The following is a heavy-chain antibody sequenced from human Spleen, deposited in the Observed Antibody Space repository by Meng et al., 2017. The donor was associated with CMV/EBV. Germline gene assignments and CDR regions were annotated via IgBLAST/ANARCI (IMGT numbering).Heavy chain of an antibody. Sequence: SETLSLTCAVYGGSFSGYYWSWIRQPPGKGLEWIGEINHSGSTNYNPSLKSRVTISVDTSKNQFSLKLSSVTAADTAVYYCAREEPAKLGVDYWGQGTLVTVSS. CDR2: INHSGST. J-gene: IGHJ4*02. CDR1: GGSFSGYY. V-gene: IGHV4-34*01. D-gene: IGHD1-14*01. CDR3: AREEPAKLGVDY.